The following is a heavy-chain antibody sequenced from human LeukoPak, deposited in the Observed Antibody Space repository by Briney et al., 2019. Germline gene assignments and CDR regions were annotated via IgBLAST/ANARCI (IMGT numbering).Heavy chain of an antibody. J-gene: IGHJ4*02. CDR1: GFTFSSYA. V-gene: IGHV3-23*01. D-gene: IGHD3-10*01. CDR3: ALTMVRGVIGY. Sequence: GGSLRLSCAASGFTFSSYAMSWVRQAPGKGLEWVSAISGSGGSTYYADSVKSRFTISRDNSKNTLYLQMNSLRAEDTAVYYCALTMVRGVIGYWGQGTLVTVSS. CDR2: ISGSGGST.